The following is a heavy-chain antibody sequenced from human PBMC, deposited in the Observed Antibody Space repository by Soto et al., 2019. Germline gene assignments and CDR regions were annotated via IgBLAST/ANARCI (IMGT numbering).Heavy chain of an antibody. V-gene: IGHV3-66*01. CDR1: GFTVSSNY. J-gene: IGHJ3*01. CDR2: IYSGGST. Sequence: PGGSLRLSCAASGFTVSSNYMSWVRQAPGRGLEWVSVIYSGGSTYYADSVKGRFTISRDNSKNTLYLQMNSLRVEGTAVYYCARGDYHDSSGPFSDAFDVWGQGTMVTVSS. CDR3: ARGDYHDSSGPFSDAFDV. D-gene: IGHD3-22*01.